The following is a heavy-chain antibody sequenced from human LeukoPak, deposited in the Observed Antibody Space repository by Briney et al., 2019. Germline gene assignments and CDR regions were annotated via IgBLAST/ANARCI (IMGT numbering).Heavy chain of an antibody. CDR3: ARAGDYYDSSGPISMFDY. CDR2: IYYSGST. D-gene: IGHD3-22*01. J-gene: IGHJ4*02. Sequence: SETLSLTCTVSGGSISSSSYYWGWIRQPPGKGLEWIGSIYYSGSTYYNPSLKSRVTISVDTSKNQFSLKLSSVTAADTAVYYCARAGDYYDSSGPISMFDYWGQGTLVTVSS. CDR1: GGSISSSSYY. V-gene: IGHV4-39*07.